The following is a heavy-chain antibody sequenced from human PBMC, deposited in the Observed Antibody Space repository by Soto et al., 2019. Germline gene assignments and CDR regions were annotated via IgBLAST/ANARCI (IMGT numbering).Heavy chain of an antibody. CDR2: ISSSSSYI. V-gene: IGHV3-21*01. CDR1: GFTCVIYS. Sequence: GGSLILSCSASGFTCVIYSLNWVRQAPGKGLEWVSSISSSSSYIYYADSVKGRFTISRDNAKNSLYLQMNSLRAEDTAVYYCARAPDKWNYERYGMDVWGQGTTVTVSS. CDR3: ARAPDKWNYERYGMDV. D-gene: IGHD1-7*01. J-gene: IGHJ6*02.